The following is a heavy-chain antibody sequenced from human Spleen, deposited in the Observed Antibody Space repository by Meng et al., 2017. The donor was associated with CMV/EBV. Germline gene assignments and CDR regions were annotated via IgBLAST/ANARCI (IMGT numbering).Heavy chain of an antibody. V-gene: IGHV2-5*01. CDR3: AHRGTGY. Sequence: LPLPSPLSGFSLTTTGVGVGWIRQPPGKALEWLALIYWNDEKRYSSSLKSRLAITKDTSENQVVLTMTNMDPVDTATYYCAHRGTGYWGQGTLVTVSS. J-gene: IGHJ4*02. CDR1: GFSLTTTGVG. CDR2: IYWNDEK. D-gene: IGHD1-1*01.